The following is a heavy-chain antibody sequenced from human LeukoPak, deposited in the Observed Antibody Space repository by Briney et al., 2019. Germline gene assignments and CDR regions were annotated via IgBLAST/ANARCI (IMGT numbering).Heavy chain of an antibody. CDR2: IRYDGSNK. Sequence: GGSLRLSCAASGFTVSSNYMSWVRQAPGKGLEWVAFIRYDGSNKYYADSVKGRFTISRDNSKNTLYLQMNSLRAEDTAVYYCATESIVVVITPDYWGQGTLVTVSS. D-gene: IGHD3-22*01. CDR1: GFTVSSNY. V-gene: IGHV3-30*02. J-gene: IGHJ4*02. CDR3: ATESIVVVITPDY.